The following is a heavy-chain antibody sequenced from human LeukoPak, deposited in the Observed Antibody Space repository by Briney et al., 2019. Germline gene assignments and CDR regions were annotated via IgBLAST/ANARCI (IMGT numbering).Heavy chain of an antibody. CDR1: GFTFSNYA. J-gene: IGHJ4*02. V-gene: IGHV3-23*01. CDR2: ISASGDTT. Sequence: GGSLRLSCAASGFTFSNYAMNWVRQAPGKGLEWVSAISASGDTTYYADSVKGRFTISRDNSKNTLYLQMNSLRAEDTAVYYCARGKFYYYDSSGYLYLDYWGQGTLVTVSS. D-gene: IGHD3-22*01. CDR3: ARGKFYYYDSSGYLYLDY.